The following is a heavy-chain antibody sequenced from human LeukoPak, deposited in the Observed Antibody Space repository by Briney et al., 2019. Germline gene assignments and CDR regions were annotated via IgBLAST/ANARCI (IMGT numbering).Heavy chain of an antibody. J-gene: IGHJ4*02. CDR3: ASCRGPSQHDFWTGSYFRTLPDY. CDR2: ISAYNGNT. CDR1: CYTFTSYG. Sequence: GASVKVSCKASCYTFTSYGISWVGQAPGQGRECMAWISAYNGNTSYAQKLQGRVTMTTDTSTSTAYMELRSLRSDDTAVYYCASCRGPSQHDFWTGSYFRTLPDYWGQGTLVTVSS. D-gene: IGHD3/OR15-3a*01. V-gene: IGHV1-18*01.